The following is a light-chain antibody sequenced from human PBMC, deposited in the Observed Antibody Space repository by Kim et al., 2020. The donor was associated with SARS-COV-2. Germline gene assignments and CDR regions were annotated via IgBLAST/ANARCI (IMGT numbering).Light chain of an antibody. Sequence: EIVLTQSPATLSLSPGERATLSCRASQSVSSYLAWYQQKPGQAPRLLIYDASNRATGIPARFSGSGSGTDFTLTISSLEPEDFAVYYCQQRINWPLRLTVGQGTKV. J-gene: IGKJ1*01. CDR1: QSVSSY. CDR2: DAS. CDR3: QQRINWPLRLT. V-gene: IGKV3-11*01.